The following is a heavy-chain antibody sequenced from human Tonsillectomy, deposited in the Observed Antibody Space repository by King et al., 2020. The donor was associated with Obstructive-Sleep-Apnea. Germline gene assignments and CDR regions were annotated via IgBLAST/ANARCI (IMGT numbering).Heavy chain of an antibody. V-gene: IGHV4-59*01. CDR1: GGSISSYY. D-gene: IGHD3-22*01. Sequence: QLQESGPGLVKPSETLSLTCTVSGGSISSYYWSWIRQPPGKGLEWIGYIYYSGSTNYNPSLKSRVTISVDTSKNQFSLKLSSVTAADTAVYYCARVRGYDSSGYYPDYWGQGTLVTVSS. CDR2: IYYSGST. CDR3: ARVRGYDSSGYYPDY. J-gene: IGHJ4*02.